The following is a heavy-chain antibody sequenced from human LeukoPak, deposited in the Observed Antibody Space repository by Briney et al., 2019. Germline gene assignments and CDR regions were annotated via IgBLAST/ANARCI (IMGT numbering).Heavy chain of an antibody. CDR1: GGSISSGSYY. J-gene: IGHJ6*03. CDR3: ARDSPMRSELRAYYYYYMDV. Sequence: SQTLSLTCTVSGGSISSGSYYWSWIRQPAGKGLEWIGRIYTSGSTNYNPSLKSRVTISVDTSKNQFSLRLSSVTAADMAVSYCARDSPMRSELRAYYYYYMDVWGKGTTVTVSS. CDR2: IYTSGST. V-gene: IGHV4-61*02. D-gene: IGHD1-14*01.